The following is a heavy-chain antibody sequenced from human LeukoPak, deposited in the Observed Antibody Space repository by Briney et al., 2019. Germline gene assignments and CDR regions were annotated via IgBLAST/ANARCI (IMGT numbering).Heavy chain of an antibody. CDR2: IYHSGST. V-gene: IGHV4-38-2*02. J-gene: IGHJ4*02. D-gene: IGHD1-26*01. Sequence: PSETLSLTCTVSGYSLSSGYYWGWIRQPPGKGLEWFGSIYHSGSTYYNPSLKSRDAISVDTSKNQFALKLSSVTAADTAVYFCAREEMPGKFDYWGQGIMVTVSS. CDR3: AREEMPGKFDY. CDR1: GYSLSSGYY.